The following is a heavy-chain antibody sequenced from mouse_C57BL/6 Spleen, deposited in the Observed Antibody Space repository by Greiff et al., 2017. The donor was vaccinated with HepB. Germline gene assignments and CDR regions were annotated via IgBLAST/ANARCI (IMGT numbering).Heavy chain of an antibody. CDR2: ISNGGGST. CDR3: ARPIITTVRGFAY. D-gene: IGHD1-1*01. J-gene: IGHJ3*01. CDR1: GFTFSDYY. Sequence: EVQLVESGGGLVQPGGSLKLSCAASGFTFSDYYMYWVRQTPEKRLEWVAYISNGGGSTYYPDTVKGRFTISRDNAKNTLYLQMSRLKSEDTAMYYCARPIITTVRGFAYWGQGTLVTVSA. V-gene: IGHV5-12*01.